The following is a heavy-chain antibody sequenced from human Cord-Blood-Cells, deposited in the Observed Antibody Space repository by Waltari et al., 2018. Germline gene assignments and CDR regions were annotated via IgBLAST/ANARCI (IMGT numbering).Heavy chain of an antibody. J-gene: IGHJ6*02. CDR3: ARGGGYYYDSSGYYYYYGMDV. V-gene: IGHV4-34*01. Sequence: QVQLQQWGAGLLKPSETLSLTCAVYGGSFSGYYWSWIRQPPGKGLEWFGEIKHSGSTNYNPSLKSRVTISVDTSKNQFSLKLSSVTAADTAVYYCARGGGYYYDSSGYYYYYGMDVWGQGTTVTVSS. D-gene: IGHD3-22*01. CDR2: IKHSGST. CDR1: GGSFSGYY.